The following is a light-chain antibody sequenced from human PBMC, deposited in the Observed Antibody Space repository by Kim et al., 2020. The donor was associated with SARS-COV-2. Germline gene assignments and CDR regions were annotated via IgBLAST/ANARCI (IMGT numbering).Light chain of an antibody. J-gene: IGKJ1*01. Sequence: ASGGNGPTVPCEAVKGIRNDLGWYQQKPGRSPQRLTYGAFRMQRRAPPTVRGSGSVTDFTLTLSSLQPQDIVIYNCLKHNSYPWTFGPGTKVDIK. V-gene: IGKV1-17*01. CDR1: KGIRND. CDR2: GAF. CDR3: LKHNSYPWT.